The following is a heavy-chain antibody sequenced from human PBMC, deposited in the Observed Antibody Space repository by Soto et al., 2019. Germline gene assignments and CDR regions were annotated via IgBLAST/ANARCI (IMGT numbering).Heavy chain of an antibody. CDR2: IYHSGST. J-gene: IGHJ5*02. D-gene: IGHD1-1*01. Sequence: ALDNPSLTYAGSGGSLSRGGYSRNWIPQPPGKGLEWIGYIYHSGSTLYNPSLMSRVTISVDKSKNQFSLKLSSVTAADTAVYYCARDQLQGNWFDPWGQGTLVTVSS. CDR1: GGSLSRGGYS. V-gene: IGHV4-30-2*01. CDR3: ARDQLQGNWFDP.